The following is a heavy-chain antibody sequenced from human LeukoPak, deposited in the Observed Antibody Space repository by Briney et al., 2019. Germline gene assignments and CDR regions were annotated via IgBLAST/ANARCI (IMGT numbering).Heavy chain of an antibody. V-gene: IGHV3-30*04. CDR3: ARDLGYYYDSSGYYY. D-gene: IGHD3-22*01. Sequence: GRSLRLSCAASGFTFSSYAMHWVRQAPGKGLEWMAVISYDGSNKYYADSVKGRFTISRDNSKNTLYLQMNSLRAEDTAVYYCARDLGYYYDSSGYYYWGQGTLVTVSS. J-gene: IGHJ4*02. CDR2: ISYDGSNK. CDR1: GFTFSSYA.